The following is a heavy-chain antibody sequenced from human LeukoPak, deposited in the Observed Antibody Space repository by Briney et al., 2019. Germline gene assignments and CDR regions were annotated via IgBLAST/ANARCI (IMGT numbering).Heavy chain of an antibody. CDR2: ISSSGSTI. Sequence: GGSLRLSCAASGFTFSSYEMNWVRQAPGKGLEWVSYISSSGSTIYYADSVKGRFTISRDNAKNSLYLQMNSLRAEDTAVYYCAKDLKDIVATKSFDYWGQGTLVTVSS. V-gene: IGHV3-48*03. CDR1: GFTFSSYE. J-gene: IGHJ4*02. D-gene: IGHD5-12*01. CDR3: AKDLKDIVATKSFDY.